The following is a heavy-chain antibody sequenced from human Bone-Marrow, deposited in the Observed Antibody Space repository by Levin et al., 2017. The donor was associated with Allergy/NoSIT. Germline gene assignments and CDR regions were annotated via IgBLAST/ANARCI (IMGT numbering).Heavy chain of an antibody. D-gene: IGHD3-3*01. V-gene: IGHV3-21*01. CDR3: ARGGFLEWLWYYYGMDV. J-gene: IGHJ6*02. CDR2: ISSSSSYI. Sequence: GESLKISCAASGFTFSSYSMNWVRQAPGKGLEWVSSISSSSSYIYYADSVKGRFTISRDNAKNSLYLQMNSLRAEDTAVYYCARGGFLEWLWYYYGMDVWGQGTTVTVSS. CDR1: GFTFSSYS.